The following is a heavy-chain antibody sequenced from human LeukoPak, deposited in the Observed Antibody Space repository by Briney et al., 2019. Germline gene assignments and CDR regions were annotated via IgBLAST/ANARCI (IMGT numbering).Heavy chain of an antibody. D-gene: IGHD3-10*01. CDR3: ARDFRRFYGSGSYYPFDY. J-gene: IGHJ4*02. Sequence: SETLSLTCTVSGGSVRSSSYYWGCIRQPPGKGLEWIGSIYYTGSTYYNPSLKSRVTISVDTSKNQFSLKLSSVTAADTAVYYCARDFRRFYGSGSYYPFDYWGQGTLVTVSS. CDR2: IYYTGST. V-gene: IGHV4-39*07. CDR1: GGSVRSSSYY.